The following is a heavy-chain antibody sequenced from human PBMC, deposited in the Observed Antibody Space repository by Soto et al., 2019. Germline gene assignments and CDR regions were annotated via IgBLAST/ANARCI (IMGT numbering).Heavy chain of an antibody. J-gene: IGHJ4*02. D-gene: IGHD2-15*01. Sequence: EVQLVESGGGLVQPGESLRLSCAASGFTFSSYWMHWVRQAPGKGLVWVSRINSDGSSTSYAGSVKGRFTISRDNAKNTLYLEMNSLRAEDTAVYYCVRTSLVVAAATREDYWGQGNLGTLSS. CDR1: GFTFSSYW. CDR2: INSDGSST. CDR3: VRTSLVVAAATREDY. V-gene: IGHV3-74*01.